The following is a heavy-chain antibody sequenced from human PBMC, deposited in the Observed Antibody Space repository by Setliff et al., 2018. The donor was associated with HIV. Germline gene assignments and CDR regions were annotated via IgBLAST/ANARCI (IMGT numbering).Heavy chain of an antibody. V-gene: IGHV4-4*07. CDR2: FFTSGNP. J-gene: IGHJ6*03. CDR3: ASEAWTSYRSSSGYYYYYMDV. D-gene: IGHD6-6*01. Sequence: SETLSLTCIVSGGSITSHYWNWIRQPAGKGLEWIGSFFTSGNPNYSPSLKSRVTMSVDVSKNELSLKLSSVTAADTAVYYCASEAWTSYRSSSGYYYYYMDVWGKGTTVTVSS. CDR1: GGSITSHY.